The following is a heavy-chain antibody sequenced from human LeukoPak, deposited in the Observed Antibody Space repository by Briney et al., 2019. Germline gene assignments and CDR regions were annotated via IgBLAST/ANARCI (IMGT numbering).Heavy chain of an antibody. CDR1: GFTFSSHA. Sequence: GGSLRLSCGASGFTFSSHAMSWVRQAPGKGLEWVSAISGSGGSTYYADSVKGRFTISRDNSKNTLYLQMNSLRAEDTAIYYCCLWFNNWFDPWGQGTLVTVSS. J-gene: IGHJ5*02. CDR3: CLWFNNWFDP. CDR2: ISGSGGST. D-gene: IGHD3-10*01. V-gene: IGHV3-23*01.